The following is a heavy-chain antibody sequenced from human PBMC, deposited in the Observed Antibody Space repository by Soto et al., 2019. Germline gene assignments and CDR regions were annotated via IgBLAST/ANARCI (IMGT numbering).Heavy chain of an antibody. J-gene: IGHJ6*02. V-gene: IGHV1-69*13. CDR3: ARDSIVATISPYYYYGMDV. D-gene: IGHD5-12*01. CDR1: GGTFSSYA. CDR2: IIPIFGTA. Sequence: ASVKVSCKASGGTFSSYAISWVRQAPGQGLEWMGGIIPIFGTANYAQKFQGRVTITADESTSTAYMELSSLRSEDTAVYYCARDSIVATISPYYYYGMDVWGQGTTVTVPS.